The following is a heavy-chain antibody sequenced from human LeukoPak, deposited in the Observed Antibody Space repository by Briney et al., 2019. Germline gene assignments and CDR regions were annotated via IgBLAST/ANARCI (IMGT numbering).Heavy chain of an antibody. Sequence: PGGSLRLSCAASGFIVSSDFMNWVRQAPGKGLGWVSAMNSGGSTFYADSVKGRFIISRDKSRNMLYFQMNSLRVDDTAVYYCTRGGSMVRGVLWGQGTLVTVSS. CDR1: GFIVSSDF. J-gene: IGHJ4*02. D-gene: IGHD3-10*01. CDR2: MNSGGST. V-gene: IGHV3-53*01. CDR3: TRGGSMVRGVL.